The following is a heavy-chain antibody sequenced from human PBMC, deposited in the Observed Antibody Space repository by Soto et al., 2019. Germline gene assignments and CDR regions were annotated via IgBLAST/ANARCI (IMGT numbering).Heavy chain of an antibody. D-gene: IGHD1-1*01. CDR3: ARGSGIVALPGELEDVKYDY. CDR1: GQSFSGHS. Sequence: QVQLQQWGAGLVKPSETLSLSCAVYGQSFSGHSWAWIRQPPGKGLEWIGEMNESGSTYYNPSLKSRVTISTDTSKNQFSLKLSSVSAADTAAYFCARGSGIVALPGELEDVKYDYWGQGTLVNVSS. CDR2: MNESGST. J-gene: IGHJ4*02. V-gene: IGHV4-34*01.